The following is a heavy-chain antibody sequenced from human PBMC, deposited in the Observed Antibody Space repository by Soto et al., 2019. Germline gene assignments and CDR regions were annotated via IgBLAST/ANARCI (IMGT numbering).Heavy chain of an antibody. Sequence: ASVKVSCKASGYTFTSYAMHWVRQAPGQRLEWMGWINAGNGNTKYSQKFQGRVTITRDTSASTAYMELSSLRSEDTAVYYCAEIWGSYRYTQYYFDYWGQGTLVTVSS. CDR2: INAGNGNT. V-gene: IGHV1-3*01. D-gene: IGHD3-16*02. CDR3: AEIWGSYRYTQYYFDY. J-gene: IGHJ4*02. CDR1: GYTFTSYA.